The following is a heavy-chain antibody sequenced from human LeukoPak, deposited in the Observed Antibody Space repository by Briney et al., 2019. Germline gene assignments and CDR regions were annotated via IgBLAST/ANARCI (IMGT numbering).Heavy chain of an antibody. Sequence: GGSLRLSCAASGFTFSSYGMHWVRQAPGKGLEWVAVISYDGSNKYYADSVKGRFTISRDNSKNTLYLQMNSLRAEDTAVYYCATGGSSWTPFDYWGQGTLVTVSS. CDR2: ISYDGSNK. CDR1: GFTFSSYG. D-gene: IGHD6-13*01. CDR3: ATGGSSWTPFDY. V-gene: IGHV3-30*03. J-gene: IGHJ4*02.